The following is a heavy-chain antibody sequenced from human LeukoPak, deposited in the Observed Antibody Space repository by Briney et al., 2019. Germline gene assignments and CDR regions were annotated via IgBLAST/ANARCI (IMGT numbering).Heavy chain of an antibody. CDR2: ISGDGGST. CDR3: AKDRGGYSYGWTFDY. Sequence: GGSLRLSCAASGFTFDDYAMHWVRQAPGKGLEWVSLISGDGGSTYYADSVKGRFTISRDNSKNSLYLQMNSPRTEDTALYYCAKDRGGYSYGWTFDYWGQGTLVTVSS. V-gene: IGHV3-43*02. CDR1: GFTFDDYA. D-gene: IGHD5-18*01. J-gene: IGHJ4*02.